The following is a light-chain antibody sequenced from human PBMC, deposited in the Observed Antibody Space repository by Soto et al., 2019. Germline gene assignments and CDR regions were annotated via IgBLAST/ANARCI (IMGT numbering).Light chain of an antibody. V-gene: IGKV4-1*01. J-gene: IGKJ1*01. CDR2: WAS. Sequence: DIVMTQSPDSLAVSPGERATINCESSQNVLYSSNNKNYLAWYQQKPGQSPKLLIYWASTRDSGVPDRFTGSGSGTDFTLTISSLQAEDVAVYYCQQYYSTPKTFGQGTKVEIK. CDR1: QNVLYSSNNKNY. CDR3: QQYYSTPKT.